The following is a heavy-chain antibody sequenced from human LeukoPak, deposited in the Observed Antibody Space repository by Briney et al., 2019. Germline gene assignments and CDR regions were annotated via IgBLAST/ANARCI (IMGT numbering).Heavy chain of an antibody. CDR1: GGSISSGGYY. CDR3: AGLSWGSGYYRGASDI. D-gene: IGHD3-22*01. J-gene: IGHJ3*02. Sequence: SETLSLTCTVSGGSISSGGYYWSWIRQHPGKGLEWIGYIYYSGSTYYNPSLKSRVTISVDTSKNQFSLKLSSVTAADTAVYYCAGLSWGSGYYRGASDIWGQGTMVTVSS. CDR2: IYYSGST. V-gene: IGHV4-31*03.